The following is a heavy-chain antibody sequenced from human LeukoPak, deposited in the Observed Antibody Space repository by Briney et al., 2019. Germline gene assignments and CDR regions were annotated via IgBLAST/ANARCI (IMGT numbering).Heavy chain of an antibody. CDR1: GYTFTSYY. J-gene: IGHJ6*02. V-gene: IGHV1-2*04. D-gene: IGHD2-2*01. CDR2: INPNSGGT. Sequence: ASVKVSCKASGYTFTSYYMHWVRQAPGQGLEWMGWINPNSGGTNYAQKFQGWVTMTRDTSISTAYMELSRLRSDDTAVYYCARDPFSWEGYQYSYYYGMDVWGQGTTVTVSS. CDR3: ARDPFSWEGYQYSYYYGMDV.